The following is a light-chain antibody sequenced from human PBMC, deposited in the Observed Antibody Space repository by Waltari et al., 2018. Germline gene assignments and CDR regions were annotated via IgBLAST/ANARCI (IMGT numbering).Light chain of an antibody. CDR2: DVN. V-gene: IGLV2-18*02. J-gene: IGLJ3*02. Sequence: QSALTQPPSVSGSPGQSVTISCTGTSSDVGTYNRVSWYQQPPGTAPKLMIYDVNDRPSGVPDRFSGSKSGNTASLTISGLQPEDEADYYCTSYTRNNTWVFGGGTKLTVL. CDR3: TSYTRNNTWV. CDR1: SSDVGTYNR.